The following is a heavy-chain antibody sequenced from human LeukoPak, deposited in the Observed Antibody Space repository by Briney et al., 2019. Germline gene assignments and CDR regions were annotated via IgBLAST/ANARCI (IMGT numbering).Heavy chain of an antibody. CDR3: ARRLYSSGWFLDY. CDR2: ISGSGDTT. Sequence: PGGSLRLSCSASGFTLRSYALIWVRQAPGKGLEWVSGISGSGDTTQYADSVKGRFPISRDNSKNTLYLQMNSLRGEDTAMYFCARRLYSSGWFLDYWGQGSLVTVSS. D-gene: IGHD6-19*01. V-gene: IGHV3-23*01. CDR1: GFTLRSYA. J-gene: IGHJ4*02.